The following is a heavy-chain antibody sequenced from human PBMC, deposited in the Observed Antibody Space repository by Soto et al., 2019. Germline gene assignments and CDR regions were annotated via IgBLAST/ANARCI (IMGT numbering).Heavy chain of an antibody. CDR1: GGSFSGYQ. CDR2: INDSGNI. D-gene: IGHD3-10*01. V-gene: IGHV4-34*01. CDR3: ARGLILWFGELSRRGGYYYYMDV. J-gene: IGHJ6*03. Sequence: QVQLQQWGAGLLKPSETLSLTCAVYGGSFSGYQWSWIRQTPGKGLEWIGEINDSGNINYNPSLKSRVTIFLDTPKKQISLKLSSVTAADTAVYYCARGLILWFGELSRRGGYYYYMDVRGKGTTVIVSS.